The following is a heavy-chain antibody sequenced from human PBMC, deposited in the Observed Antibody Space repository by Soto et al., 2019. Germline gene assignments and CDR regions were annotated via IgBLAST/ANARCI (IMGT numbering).Heavy chain of an antibody. CDR3: ARHKPPTYYNGSGSYNAFDI. J-gene: IGHJ3*02. V-gene: IGHV5-51*01. D-gene: IGHD3-10*01. CDR2: IYPGDSLS. CDR1: GYSFGSYW. Sequence: GESLKISCKGSGYSFGSYWIGWVRQVPGKGLEWMGIIYPGDSLSRYSPSFQGRVTISADKSIGTSYLQWSSLQASDTAMYYCARHKPPTYYNGSGSYNAFDIWGRGTMVTVSS.